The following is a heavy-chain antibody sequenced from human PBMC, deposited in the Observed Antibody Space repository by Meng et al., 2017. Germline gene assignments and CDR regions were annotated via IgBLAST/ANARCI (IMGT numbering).Heavy chain of an antibody. CDR3: ARDFSPYCGGDCYFVNDY. Sequence: ASVKVSCKASGYTFTGYYMHWVRQAPGQGLEWMGWINPNSGGTNYAQKFQGRVTMTRDTSISTAYMELSRLRSDDTAVYYCARDFSPYCGGDCYFVNDYWGQGTLVTVSS. D-gene: IGHD2-21*02. V-gene: IGHV1-2*02. CDR2: INPNSGGT. CDR1: GYTFTGYY. J-gene: IGHJ4*02.